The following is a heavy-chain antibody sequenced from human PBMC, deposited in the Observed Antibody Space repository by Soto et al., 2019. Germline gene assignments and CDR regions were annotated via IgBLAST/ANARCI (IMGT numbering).Heavy chain of an antibody. V-gene: IGHV3-23*01. J-gene: IGHJ4*02. CDR2: ISGSGGST. Sequence: PGGSLRLSCAASGFTFSSYAMSWVRQAPGKGLEWVSAISGSGGSTYYADSVKGRFTISRDNSKNTLYLQMNSLRAEDTAVYYCARDLGSSWAPDYWGQGTLVTVSS. CDR3: ARDLGSSWAPDY. CDR1: GFTFSSYA. D-gene: IGHD6-13*01.